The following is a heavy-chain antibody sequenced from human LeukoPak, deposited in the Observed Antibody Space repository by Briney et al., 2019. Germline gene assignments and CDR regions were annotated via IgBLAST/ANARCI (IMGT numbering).Heavy chain of an antibody. CDR1: GGSISSSSYY. CDR2: IYYSGST. CDR3: ARFPRILFPEDNWFDP. Sequence: PSETLSLTCTVSGGSISSSSYYWSWIRQPPGKGLEWIGYIYYSGSTNYNPSLKSRVTISVDTSKNQFSLKLSSVTAADTAVYYCARFPRILFPEDNWFDPWGQGTLVTVSS. J-gene: IGHJ5*02. D-gene: IGHD2-15*01. V-gene: IGHV4-61*01.